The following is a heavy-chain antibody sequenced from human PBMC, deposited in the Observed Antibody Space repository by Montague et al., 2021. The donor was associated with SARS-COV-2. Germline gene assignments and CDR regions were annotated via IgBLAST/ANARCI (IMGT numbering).Heavy chain of an antibody. J-gene: IGHJ4*02. D-gene: IGHD1-14*01. Sequence: PVLVKPTQTLTLTCAFSGFSLSSTGVGVGWLRQPPGKSLEWLTPIYWDDDKRYNPSLCSRLAITKDTSKNQAVLTLTNLNAADTATYYCAHTNATGAWPIDYWGQGTLVTVSS. CDR1: GFSLSSTGVG. V-gene: IGHV2-5*02. CDR2: IYWDDDK. CDR3: AHTNATGAWPIDY.